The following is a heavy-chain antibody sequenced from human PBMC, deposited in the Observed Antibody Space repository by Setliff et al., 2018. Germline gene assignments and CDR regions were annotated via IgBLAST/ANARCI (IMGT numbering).Heavy chain of an antibody. Sequence: ASVKVSCKASGYTFTDYGISWVRQAPGQGLEWMGWISPYTGNTFYAPQFQGRVIMTTDTSAKTAYMDLRSLRSDDTAVYNCERLVRYCSTTSCQRTSGDDFWGRGTLVTVSS. CDR3: ERLVRYCSTTSCQRTSGDDF. D-gene: IGHD2-2*01. J-gene: IGHJ4*02. V-gene: IGHV1-18*01. CDR2: ISPYTGNT. CDR1: GYTFTDYG.